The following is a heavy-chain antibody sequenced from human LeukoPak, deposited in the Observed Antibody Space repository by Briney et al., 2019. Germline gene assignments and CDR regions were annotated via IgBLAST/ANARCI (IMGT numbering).Heavy chain of an antibody. CDR3: ARSNVSGYSSSWYWVVLDY. CDR1: EYSFTSYW. J-gene: IGHJ4*02. CDR2: IYPGDSHT. V-gene: IGHV5-51*01. D-gene: IGHD6-13*01. Sequence: GESLKISCKGSEYSFTSYWIGWVRQMPGKGLEWMGIIYPGDSHTRYSPSFQGQVNISVDKSISTAYLQWSSLKASDTAMYYCARSNVSGYSSSWYWVVLDYWGQGTLVTVSS.